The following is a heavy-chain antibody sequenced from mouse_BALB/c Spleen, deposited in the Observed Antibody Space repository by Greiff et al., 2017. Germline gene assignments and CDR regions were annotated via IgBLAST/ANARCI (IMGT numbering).Heavy chain of an antibody. D-gene: IGHD6-1*01. Sequence: VKLMESGPGLVQPSQSLSITCTVSGFSLTSYGVHWVRQSPGKGLEWLGVIWSGGSTDYNAAFISRLSISKDNSKSQVFFKMNSLQADDTAIYYCASPLSLYAMDYWGQGTSVTVSS. J-gene: IGHJ4*01. CDR1: GFSLTSYG. V-gene: IGHV2-4-1*01. CDR2: IWSGGST. CDR3: ASPLSLYAMDY.